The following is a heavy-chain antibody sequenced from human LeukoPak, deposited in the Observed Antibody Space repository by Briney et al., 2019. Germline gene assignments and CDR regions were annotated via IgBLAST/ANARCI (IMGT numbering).Heavy chain of an antibody. J-gene: IGHJ4*02. D-gene: IGHD4-17*01. CDR1: GFTFSSYA. CDR3: ARGAMTTVIAHLGY. Sequence: HPGGSLRLSCAASGFTFSSYAMHWVRQAPGKGLEYVSAISSNGGSTYYANSVKGRFTISRDNSKNTLYLQMGSLRAEDMAVYYCARGAMTTVIAHLGYWGQGTLVTVSS. V-gene: IGHV3-64*01. CDR2: ISSNGGST.